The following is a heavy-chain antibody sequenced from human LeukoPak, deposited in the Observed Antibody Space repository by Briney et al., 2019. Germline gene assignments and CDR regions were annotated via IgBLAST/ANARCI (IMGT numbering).Heavy chain of an antibody. Sequence: AGGSLRLSCAASGFTFSSYAMCWVRQAPGKGLEWVSAISGSGGSTYYADSVKGRFTISRDNSKNTPYLQMNSLRAEDTAVYYCALYDSSGYYSRWGQGTLVTVSS. CDR2: ISGSGGST. CDR1: GFTFSSYA. D-gene: IGHD3-22*01. CDR3: ALYDSSGYYSR. V-gene: IGHV3-23*01. J-gene: IGHJ4*02.